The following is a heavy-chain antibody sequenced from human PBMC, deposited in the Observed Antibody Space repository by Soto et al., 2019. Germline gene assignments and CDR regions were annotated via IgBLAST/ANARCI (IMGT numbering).Heavy chain of an antibody. CDR1: CGSISSSNW. V-gene: IGHV4-4*02. D-gene: IGHD3-22*01. J-gene: IGHJ4*02. Sequence: SETLPLPCAVSCGSISSSNWWSWVRQPPGKGLEWIGEIYHSGSTNYNPSLKSRVTISVDKSKNQFSLKLSSVTAADTAVYYCARDVKGYDSSGPSDYWGQGTLVTVSS. CDR2: IYHSGST. CDR3: ARDVKGYDSSGPSDY.